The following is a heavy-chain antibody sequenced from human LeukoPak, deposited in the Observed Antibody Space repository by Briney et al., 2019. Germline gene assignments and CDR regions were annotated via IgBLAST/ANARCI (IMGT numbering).Heavy chain of an antibody. CDR2: ISSSSSYI. CDR1: GFTFSSYS. D-gene: IGHD7-27*01. J-gene: IGHJ4*02. Sequence: GGSLRLSCAASGFTFSSYSINWVRQAPGKGLEWVSSISSSSSYIYYADSVKGRFTISRDNSKNTLYLQMNSLRADDTAVYYCAKDDVPSNWGTLGLFDYWGQGTLVTVSS. V-gene: IGHV3-21*04. CDR3: AKDDVPSNWGTLGLFDY.